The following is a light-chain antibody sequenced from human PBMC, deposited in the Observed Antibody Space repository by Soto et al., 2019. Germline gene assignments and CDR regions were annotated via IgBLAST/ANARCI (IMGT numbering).Light chain of an antibody. CDR1: SSDVGRYNY. Sequence: QSVLTQPASVSGSPGQSITISCTGTSSDVGRYNYVSWYQQHPGKAPKLMIYGVSNRPSGVSNRFSGSKSGNTASLTISGLQAEDEADYYCNSYAGTSYVFGTGTKVTVL. CDR3: NSYAGTSYV. CDR2: GVS. J-gene: IGLJ1*01. V-gene: IGLV2-14*01.